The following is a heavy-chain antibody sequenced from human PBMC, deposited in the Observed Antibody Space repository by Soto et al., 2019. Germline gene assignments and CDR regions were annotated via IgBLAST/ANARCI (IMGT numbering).Heavy chain of an antibody. D-gene: IGHD2-21*02. CDR3: ARRRYCGYDCYHKHYYGMDV. CDR2: IIPVLGTT. V-gene: IGHV1-69*08. J-gene: IGHJ6*02. Sequence: QVQLVHSGAAVKKPGSSVKVSCRASGDTFSSYTVNWVRQAPGRGLEWLGRIIPVLGTTDYAQKFKGRVTITADKSTNIVYMELSSLRSEDRAVYYCARRRYCGYDCYHKHYYGMDVWGQGTTVTVAS. CDR1: GDTFSSYT.